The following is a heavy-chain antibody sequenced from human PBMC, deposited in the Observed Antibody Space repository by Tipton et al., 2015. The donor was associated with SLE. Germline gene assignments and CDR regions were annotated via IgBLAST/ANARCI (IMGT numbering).Heavy chain of an antibody. J-gene: IGHJ4*02. CDR1: GGSISSYY. V-gene: IGHV4-59*12. D-gene: IGHD1-1*01. CDR2: ISDGGGT. Sequence: TLSLTCTVSGGSISSYYWSWIRQPPGKGLEWIGYISDGGGTNYSPSLKSRVTISVDTSKNQFSLKLSSVTAADTAVYYCARDSGLEPTGYWGQGTLVTVSS. CDR3: ARDSGLEPTGY.